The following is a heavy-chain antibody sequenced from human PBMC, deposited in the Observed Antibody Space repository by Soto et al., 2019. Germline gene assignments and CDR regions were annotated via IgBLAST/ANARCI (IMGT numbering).Heavy chain of an antibody. D-gene: IGHD2-21*01. Sequence: GGSLRLSCAASGLTFRSYWMHWVRQAPGKGLVWVSRINTDGSVAMYVDSVKGRFTISRDNAKNTLYLHMNSLRAEDTAVYYCVRDMQLWLLASSGQGTLVTVSS. V-gene: IGHV3-74*03. CDR2: INTDGSVA. CDR1: GLTFRSYW. CDR3: VRDMQLWLLAS. J-gene: IGHJ4*02.